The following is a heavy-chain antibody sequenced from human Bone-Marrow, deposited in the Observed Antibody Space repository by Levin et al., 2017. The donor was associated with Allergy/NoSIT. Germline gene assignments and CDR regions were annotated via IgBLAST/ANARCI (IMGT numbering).Heavy chain of an antibody. Sequence: SQTLSLTCGVSGGSVSSGTYYWSWIRRPPGKGLEWIGYINYRGVTKYNPSLKSRVTISVDTSKNEFSLKGTSVTAADTAVYYCARNRIIVSGGNDYYYGMDVWGQGTTVTVSS. D-gene: IGHD5/OR15-5a*01. CDR3: ARNRIIVSGGNDYYYGMDV. CDR1: GGSVSSGTYY. CDR2: INYRGVT. J-gene: IGHJ6*02. V-gene: IGHV4-61*01.